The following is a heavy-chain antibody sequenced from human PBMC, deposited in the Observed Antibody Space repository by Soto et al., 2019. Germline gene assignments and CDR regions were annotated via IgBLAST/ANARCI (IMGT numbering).Heavy chain of an antibody. CDR2: INHSGST. CDR3: ARGLRYFDWSTSGYYYYMDV. J-gene: IGHJ6*03. Sequence: QVQLQQWGAGLLKPSETLSLTCAVYGGSFSGYYWSWIRQPPGKGLEWIGEINHSGSTNYNPSLKGRVTISVDTSKNQFSLKLSSVTAAETAVYYCARGLRYFDWSTSGYYYYMDVWGKGTTVTVSS. V-gene: IGHV4-34*01. CDR1: GGSFSGYY. D-gene: IGHD3-9*01.